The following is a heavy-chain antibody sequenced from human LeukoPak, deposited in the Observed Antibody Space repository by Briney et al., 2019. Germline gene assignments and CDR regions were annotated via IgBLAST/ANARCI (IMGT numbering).Heavy chain of an antibody. V-gene: IGHV3-23*01. Sequence: GGSLRLSCAASGFTFYSYAMSCVRQAPGKGLEWVSGISGSGGSTFYAESVKGRFTISRDDSKLYLQMNSLRAEDTAVYYCAKRGVQQWLVDWYFDYWGQGTLVTVSS. CDR3: AKRGVQQWLVDWYFDY. CDR2: ISGSGGST. D-gene: IGHD6-19*01. CDR1: GFTFYSYA. J-gene: IGHJ4*02.